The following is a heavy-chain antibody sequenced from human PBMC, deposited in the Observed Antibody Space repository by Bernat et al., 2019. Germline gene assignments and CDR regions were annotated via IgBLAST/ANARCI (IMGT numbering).Heavy chain of an antibody. J-gene: IGHJ4*02. D-gene: IGHD1-26*01. CDR3: AGFMGGGFDY. V-gene: IGHV1-18*01. Sequence: QVQLVQSGAEVKKPGASVKVSCKASGYTFTSYGISWVRQAPGQGLEWMGWISAYNGNTNYAQKLQGRVTITRETSASTVYMDLSSLKSEDTAVYYCAGFMGGGFDYWGQGTLVTVSS. CDR1: GYTFTSYG. CDR2: ISAYNGNT.